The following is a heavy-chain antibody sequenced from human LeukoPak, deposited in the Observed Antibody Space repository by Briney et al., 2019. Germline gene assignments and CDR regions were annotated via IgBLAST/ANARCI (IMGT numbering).Heavy chain of an antibody. V-gene: IGHV3-20*04. Sequence: GGSLRLSCAASGFTFDDYGMSWVRQAPGKGLEWVSGINWNGGSTGYADSVKGRFTISRDNAKNSLYLQMNSLRAEDTALYYCARGYYYGSFDAFDIWGQGTMVTVSS. CDR2: INWNGGST. CDR3: ARGYYYGSFDAFDI. CDR1: GFTFDDYG. J-gene: IGHJ3*02. D-gene: IGHD3-10*01.